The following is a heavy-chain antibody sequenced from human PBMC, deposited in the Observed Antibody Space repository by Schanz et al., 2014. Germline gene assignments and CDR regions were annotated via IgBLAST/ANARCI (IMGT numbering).Heavy chain of an antibody. D-gene: IGHD2-21*01. CDR1: GFTFSSYS. J-gene: IGHJ3*01. CDR2: ISAASSSI. CDR3: AKDVSYSFDV. V-gene: IGHV3-21*05. Sequence: EVLLVESGGGLVTPGESLRLSCAASGFTFSSYSMNWVRQAPGKGLEWLAYISAASSSIHYADSVKGRFTISRDNAKNSLFLEMSSLRDEDTAVYFCAKDVSYSFDVWGQGTMVSVSS.